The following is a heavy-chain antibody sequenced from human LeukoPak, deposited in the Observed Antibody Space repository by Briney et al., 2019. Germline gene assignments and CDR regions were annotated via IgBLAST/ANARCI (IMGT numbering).Heavy chain of an antibody. CDR3: VRGVGGSSYLDY. J-gene: IGHJ4*02. CDR2: ISSNGGST. Sequence: TGGSLRLSCSASGFTFSSYAMHWVRQAPGKGLEYVSAISSNGGSTYYADSVKGRFTISRDNAENTLYLQMNSLRVEDTAVYYCVRGVGGSSYLDYWGQGALVTVSS. V-gene: IGHV3-64D*06. D-gene: IGHD3-16*01. CDR1: GFTFSSYA.